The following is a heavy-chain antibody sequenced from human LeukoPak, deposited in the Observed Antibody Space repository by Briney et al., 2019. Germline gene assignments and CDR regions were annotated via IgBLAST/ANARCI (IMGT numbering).Heavy chain of an antibody. J-gene: IGHJ4*02. CDR1: GFTFSSYA. CDR2: ISGSGGST. CDR3: AKDQQLVREIDY. V-gene: IGHV3-23*01. D-gene: IGHD6-13*01. Sequence: GGSLRLSCAASGFTFSSYAMSWVRQAPGKGLEWVSAISGSGGSTYYADSVKGRFTISRDNSKNTLYLQMNSLRAADTAVYYCAKDQQLVREIDYWGQGTLVTVSS.